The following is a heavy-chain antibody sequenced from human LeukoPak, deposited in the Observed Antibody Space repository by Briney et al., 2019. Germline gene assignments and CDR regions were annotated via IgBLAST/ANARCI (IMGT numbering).Heavy chain of an antibody. CDR1: GFTFSSYG. J-gene: IGHJ3*02. D-gene: IGHD5-18*01. CDR2: IWYDGSNK. Sequence: GGSLRLSCAASGFTFSSYGTHWVRQAPGKGLEWVAVIWYDGSNKYYADSVKGRFTISRDNSKNTLYLQMNSLRAEDTAVYYCARDPDTAMASDAFDIWGQGTMVTVSS. CDR3: ARDPDTAMASDAFDI. V-gene: IGHV3-33*01.